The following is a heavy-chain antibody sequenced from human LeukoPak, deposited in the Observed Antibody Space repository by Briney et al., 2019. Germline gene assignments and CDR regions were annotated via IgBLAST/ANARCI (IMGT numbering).Heavy chain of an antibody. J-gene: IGHJ4*02. Sequence: PGGSLRLSCAGSGFTFSDFGMHWVRQAPGKGLQWLAIISSDGNIKVSLDSVKGRFTTSRENSKNTLYLEMTRLSVEDTAVYYCAKVGRGAIEADWGQGTLVIVSS. CDR3: AKVGRGAIEAD. D-gene: IGHD3-10*01. CDR1: GFTFSDFG. CDR2: ISSDGNIK. V-gene: IGHV3-30*18.